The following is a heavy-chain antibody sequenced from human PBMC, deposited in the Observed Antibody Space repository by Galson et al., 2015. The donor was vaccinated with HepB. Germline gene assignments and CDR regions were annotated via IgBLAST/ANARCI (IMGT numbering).Heavy chain of an antibody. Sequence: SETLSLTCTVSGYSISSGYYWGWIRQPPGKGLEWIGSIYHSGSTYYNPSLKSRVTISVDTSKNQFSLKLSSVTAADTAVYYCARDPAGGDYGSGSYGDWFDPWGQGTLVTVSS. CDR2: IYHSGST. V-gene: IGHV4-38-2*02. CDR1: GYSISSGYY. CDR3: ARDPAGGDYGSGSYGDWFDP. J-gene: IGHJ5*02. D-gene: IGHD3-10*01.